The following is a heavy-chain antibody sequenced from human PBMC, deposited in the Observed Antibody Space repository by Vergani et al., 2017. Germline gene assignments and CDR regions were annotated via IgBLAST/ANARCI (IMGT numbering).Heavy chain of an antibody. CDR1: GFTFSNSA. CDR3: AGPQGTSAYYYGGFDY. J-gene: IGHJ4*02. Sequence: EVQLLESGGDLVQPGGSLRLSCAAFGFTFSNSAVSWVRQAPGRGVAWVASISGPGLSTYYADSVKGRFSISRDNSKNTVFLQMHSRRAEDTSIYYCAGPQGTSAYYYGGFDYWGQGILVTVSS. D-gene: IGHD3-22*01. V-gene: IGHV3-23*01. CDR2: ISGPGLST.